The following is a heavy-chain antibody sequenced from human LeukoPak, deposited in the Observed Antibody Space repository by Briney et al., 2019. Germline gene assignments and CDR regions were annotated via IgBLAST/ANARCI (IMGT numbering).Heavy chain of an antibody. Sequence: ASVKVSCKASGYTFTGYYMHWVRQAPGQGLEWMGWISPNSGGTNYAQKFQGRVTMTRDTSISTAYMELSRLRSDDTAVYYCARSRYCSGGSCYSDAFDIWGQGTMVTVSS. V-gene: IGHV1-2*02. CDR1: GYTFTGYY. D-gene: IGHD2-15*01. CDR2: ISPNSGGT. CDR3: ARSRYCSGGSCYSDAFDI. J-gene: IGHJ3*02.